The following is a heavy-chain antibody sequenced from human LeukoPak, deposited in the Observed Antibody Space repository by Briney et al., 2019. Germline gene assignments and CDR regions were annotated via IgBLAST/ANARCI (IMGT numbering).Heavy chain of an antibody. CDR3: ARGPYGGNYAFDI. V-gene: IGHV4-59*01. Sequence: SETLSLTCTVSGVSISSYYWSWIRQPPGKGLEWIAHIYHSGSTNYNPSLKSRVNISVDTSKNQFSLKLTSVTAADTAVYYCARGPYGGNYAFDIWGQGTMVTVSS. J-gene: IGHJ3*02. CDR1: GVSISSYY. D-gene: IGHD4-23*01. CDR2: IYHSGST.